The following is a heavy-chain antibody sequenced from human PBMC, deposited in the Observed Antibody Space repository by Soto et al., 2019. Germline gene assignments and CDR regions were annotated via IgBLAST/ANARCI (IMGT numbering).Heavy chain of an antibody. CDR1: VFPFGANA. CDR3: ATEMGATQGPFDN. V-gene: IGHV3-23*01. D-gene: IGHD1-26*01. CDR2: LSNTGRRT. J-gene: IGHJ4*02. Sequence: GGSLRLSCVVSVFPFGANAMSWVRQAPGKGLEWVPGLSNTGRRTSYADSVKGRFNISRDNSENTVYLQMNSLRVEDTAVYYCATEMGATQGPFDNWGQGTLVTVSS.